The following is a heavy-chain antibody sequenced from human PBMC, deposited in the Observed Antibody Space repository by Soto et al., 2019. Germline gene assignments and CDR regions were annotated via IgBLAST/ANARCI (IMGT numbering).Heavy chain of an antibody. CDR3: ARGSVAASKRGGWFDP. D-gene: IGHD1-26*01. CDR2: IYYSGST. CDR1: GGSISSYY. Sequence: PSETLSLTCTVSGGSISSYYWSWIRQPPGKGLEWIGYIYYSGSTNYNPSLKSRVTISVDTSKNQFSLKLSSVTAADTAVYYCARGSVAASKRGGWFDPWGQGTLVTVSS. V-gene: IGHV4-59*01. J-gene: IGHJ5*02.